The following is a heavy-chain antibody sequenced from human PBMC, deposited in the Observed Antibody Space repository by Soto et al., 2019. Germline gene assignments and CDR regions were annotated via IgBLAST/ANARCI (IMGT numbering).Heavy chain of an antibody. Sequence: QVQLVQSGAEVKKPGASVKVSCKASGYTFTGYYMHWVRQAPGQGLEWMGWINPNSGGTNYARKFQGRVTMTRDTSISTAYMELSRLRSDDTAVYYCATSHGVGATTVAFDIWGQGTMVTVSS. CDR1: GYTFTGYY. CDR3: ATSHGVGATTVAFDI. V-gene: IGHV1-2*02. J-gene: IGHJ3*02. CDR2: INPNSGGT. D-gene: IGHD1-26*01.